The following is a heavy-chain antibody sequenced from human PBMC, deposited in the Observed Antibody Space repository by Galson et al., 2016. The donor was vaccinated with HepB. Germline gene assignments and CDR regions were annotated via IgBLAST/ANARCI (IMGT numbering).Heavy chain of an antibody. Sequence: SVKVSCKATGYSFIAYDIYWVRQAPGQGLQWMGWINPNNGDTTYEQKFRGRVTMTSNTSPRTAYMELSSLRSDDTAVYYCARPMNRVGTGHWGQGTLVTVSS. J-gene: IGHJ4*02. CDR2: INPNNGDT. CDR3: ARPMNRVGTGH. D-gene: IGHD1-14*01. V-gene: IGHV1-2*02. CDR1: GYSFIAYD.